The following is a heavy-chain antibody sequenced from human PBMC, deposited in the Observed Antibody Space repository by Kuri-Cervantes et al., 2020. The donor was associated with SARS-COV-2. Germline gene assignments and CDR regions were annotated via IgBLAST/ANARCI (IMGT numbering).Heavy chain of an antibody. J-gene: IGHJ3*02. CDR2: IYYSGST. D-gene: IGHD5-18*01. CDR1: GGSISSYY. CDR3: ARDWGYSYAEGAFDI. Sequence: GSLRLSCTVSGGSISSYYWSWIRQPPGKGLEWSGYIYYSGSTNYNPSLKSRVTISVDTSKNQFSLKLSSVTAADTAVYYCARDWGYSYAEGAFDIRGQGAMVTVSS. V-gene: IGHV4-59*01.